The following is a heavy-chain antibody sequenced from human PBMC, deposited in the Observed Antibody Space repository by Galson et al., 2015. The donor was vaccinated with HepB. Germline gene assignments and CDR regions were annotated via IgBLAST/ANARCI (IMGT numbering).Heavy chain of an antibody. V-gene: IGHV3-11*06. CDR2: ISASSTYT. Sequence: SLRLSCAASEFTFSDYYMSWIRQAPGKGLEWVSYISASSTYTNYADSVKGRFTISRDNAKNSLYLQMNSLRAGDTAVYYCARVRTTLVREVITNNWFDSWGLGTMVTVSS. D-gene: IGHD3-10*01. J-gene: IGHJ5*01. CDR1: EFTFSDYY. CDR3: ARVRTTLVREVITNNWFDS.